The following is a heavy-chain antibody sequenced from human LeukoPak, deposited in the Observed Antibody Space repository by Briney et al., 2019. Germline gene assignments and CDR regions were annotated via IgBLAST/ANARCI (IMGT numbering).Heavy chain of an antibody. V-gene: IGHV4-59*01. CDR1: GGSISSYY. J-gene: IGHJ2*01. D-gene: IGHD4-17*01. Sequence: SETLSLTFTVSGGSISSYYWSWIRQPPGKGLEWIGYIYYSGSTDYNPSLKSRVTMSVDTSKNQFSLKLSSVTAADTAVYYCARDWTTVTHWYFDLWGRGTLVTVSS. CDR3: ARDWTTVTHWYFDL. CDR2: IYYSGST.